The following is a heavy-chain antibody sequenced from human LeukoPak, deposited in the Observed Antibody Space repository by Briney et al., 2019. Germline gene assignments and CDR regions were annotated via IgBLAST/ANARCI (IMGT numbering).Heavy chain of an antibody. CDR2: ISRDGGDST. D-gene: IGHD3-16*01. V-gene: IGHV3-23*01. J-gene: IGHJ4*02. Sequence: GGSLRLSCAASGFTFNAYAMGWVRQAPGKGLEWVSDISRDGGDSTYYADSVKGRFTISRDNPKNTVYLQMNSLRAEDTAVYYCAKDRGYAYGAIDFWGQGTLVTVSS. CDR3: AKDRGYAYGAIDF. CDR1: GFTFNAYA.